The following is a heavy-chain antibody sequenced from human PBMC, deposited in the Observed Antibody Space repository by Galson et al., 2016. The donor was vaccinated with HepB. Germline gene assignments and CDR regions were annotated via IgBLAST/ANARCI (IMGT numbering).Heavy chain of an antibody. CDR3: VMTARVAAA. CDR2: ISQSGHDT. V-gene: IGHV3-11*06. J-gene: IGHJ5*02. Sequence: SLRLSCAASGFTFTDYYMSWIRQAPGKRPEWVSYISQSGHDTNYHDSVRGRFIISRDNAKNSVYLQMNSLRVEDTGVYYCVMTARVAAAWGQGTLVTVSS. CDR1: GFTFTDYY. D-gene: IGHD6-25*01.